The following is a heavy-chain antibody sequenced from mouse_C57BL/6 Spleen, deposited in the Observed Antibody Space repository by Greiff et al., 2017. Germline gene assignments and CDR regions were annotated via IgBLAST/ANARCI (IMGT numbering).Heavy chain of an antibody. J-gene: IGHJ4*01. CDR1: GYAFSSYW. CDR3: AKGPNYYGSSYDAMDY. CDR2: IYPGDGDT. D-gene: IGHD1-1*01. Sequence: VQLQQSGAELVKPGASVKISCKASGYAFSSYWMNWVKQRPGKGLEWIGQIYPGDGDTNYNGKFKGKATLTADKSSSTAYMQLSSLTSEDSAVYFCAKGPNYYGSSYDAMDYWGQGTSVTVSS. V-gene: IGHV1-80*01.